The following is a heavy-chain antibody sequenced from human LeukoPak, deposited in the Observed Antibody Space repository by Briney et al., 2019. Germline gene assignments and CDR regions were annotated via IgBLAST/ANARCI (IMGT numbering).Heavy chain of an antibody. J-gene: IGHJ4*02. CDR1: GFTFRSHW. CDR3: ARKSGSSGYPFDY. Sequence: GGSLRLSCAAAGFTFRSHWMSWIRQAPGKGLEWVSYITSNSYTMYYADAVKGRFAISRDNAKNSLYLQMNSLRAEDTAVYYCARKSGSSGYPFDYWGQGTLVTVSS. CDR2: ITSNSYTM. D-gene: IGHD3-22*01. V-gene: IGHV3-48*01.